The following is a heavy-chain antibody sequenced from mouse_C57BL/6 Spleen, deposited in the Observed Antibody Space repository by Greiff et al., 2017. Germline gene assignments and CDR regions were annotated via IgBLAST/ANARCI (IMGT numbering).Heavy chain of an antibody. CDR2: IYPGDGDT. CDR3: ARLCISGASYAMDY. CDR1: GYAFSSSW. V-gene: IGHV1-82*01. J-gene: IGHJ4*01. Sequence: VQLQQSGPELVKPGASVKISCKASGYAFSSSWMNWVKQRPGKGLEWIGRIYPGDGDTNYNGKFKGKATLTAANSSSAAYLQLSRLTSEDSSVYFCARLCISGASYAMDYWGQGTSVTVSS. D-gene: IGHD3-2*02.